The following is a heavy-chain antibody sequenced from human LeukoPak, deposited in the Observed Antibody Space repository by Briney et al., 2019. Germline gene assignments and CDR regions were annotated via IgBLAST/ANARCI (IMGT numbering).Heavy chain of an antibody. J-gene: IGHJ5*02. CDR3: ARDDHIQLCLGP. Sequence: GASVKVSCKASGYTFTSYAISWVRQAPGQGLEWMGRIIPILGIANYAQKFQGRVTITADKSTSTAYMELSSLRSEDTAVYYCARDDHIQLCLGPWGQGTLVTVSS. D-gene: IGHD5-18*01. CDR2: IIPILGIA. V-gene: IGHV1-69*04. CDR1: GYTFTSYA.